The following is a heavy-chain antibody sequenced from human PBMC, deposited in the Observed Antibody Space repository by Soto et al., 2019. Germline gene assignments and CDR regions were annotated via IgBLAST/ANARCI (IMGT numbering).Heavy chain of an antibody. CDR1: GYTFTNYG. Sequence: SVKVSCKASGYTFTNYGISWVRPAPAQGLVWMVGIRAYNGNTNHAQKLQGRVTMTTDTSTSTADMELRSLSSDDTTVYYCARAPTIFGVIIRHVLDFDYWGQGTLVTVSS. D-gene: IGHD3-3*01. J-gene: IGHJ4*02. CDR3: ARAPTIFGVIIRHVLDFDY. CDR2: IRAYNGNT. V-gene: IGHV1-18*04.